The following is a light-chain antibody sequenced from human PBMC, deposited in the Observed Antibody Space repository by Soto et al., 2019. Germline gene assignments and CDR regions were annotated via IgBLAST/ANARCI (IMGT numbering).Light chain of an antibody. V-gene: IGKV1-39*01. CDR1: QIISRY. CDR2: AAS. CDR3: QQSYYTRT. Sequence: TQFPSSLSASVGDRVTTTCRASQIISRYLNWYQQKPGKAPKLLIYAASNLQSGVPSRFSGSGSGTDFTLTISSLQPEDFATYYCQQSYYTRTFGPGTKVDIK. J-gene: IGKJ1*01.